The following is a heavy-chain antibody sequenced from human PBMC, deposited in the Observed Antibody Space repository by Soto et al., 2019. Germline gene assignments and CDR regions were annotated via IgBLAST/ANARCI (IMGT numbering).Heavy chain of an antibody. Sequence: SLRLPCAAPGLSFDDSAMHSVRQAPGKGLEWDSGISWNSGSIGYADSVKGRFTISTDNAKHSLSLPLYSLRAEDTALYYCAKATNLALGGELWSPHSYWGQGTLVTGSS. CDR1: GLSFDDSA. CDR3: AKATNLALGGELWSPHSY. D-gene: IGHD3-16*01. CDR2: ISWNSGSI. V-gene: IGHV3-9*01. J-gene: IGHJ4*02.